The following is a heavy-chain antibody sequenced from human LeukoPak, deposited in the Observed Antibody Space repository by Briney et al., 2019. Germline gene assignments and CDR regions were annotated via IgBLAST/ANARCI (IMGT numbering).Heavy chain of an antibody. CDR1: GFTFSSYR. D-gene: IGHD3-22*01. J-gene: IGHJ6*02. CDR3: ARGDDSSGYYPYYYYYYGMDV. Sequence: GGSLRLSCAASGFTFSSYRMHWVRQAPGKWLVWVSRINSDGSSTSYADSVKGRFTISRDNAKNTLYLQMNSLRAEDTAVYYCARGDDSSGYYPYYYYYYGMDVWGQGTTVTVSS. CDR2: INSDGSST. V-gene: IGHV3-74*01.